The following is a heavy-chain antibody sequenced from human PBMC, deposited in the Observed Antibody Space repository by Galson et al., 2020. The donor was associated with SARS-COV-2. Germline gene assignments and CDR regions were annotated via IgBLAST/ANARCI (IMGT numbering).Heavy chain of an antibody. V-gene: IGHV3-53*01. D-gene: IGHD4-17*01. Sequence: LSLTCAASGFTVSSNYMSWVRQAPGKGLEWVSVIYSGGSTYYADSVKGRFTISRDNSKNTLYLQMHSLRAEDTAVYYCARDLTIGYYGMDVWGQGTTVIVAS. CDR1: GFTVSSNY. CDR3: ARDLTIGYYGMDV. CDR2: IYSGGST. J-gene: IGHJ6*02.